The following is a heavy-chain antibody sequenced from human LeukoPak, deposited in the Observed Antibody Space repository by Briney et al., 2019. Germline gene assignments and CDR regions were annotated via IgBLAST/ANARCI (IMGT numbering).Heavy chain of an antibody. Sequence: ASVKVSCKASGYTFTGYYMHWVRQAPGQGPEWMGFIDPSSGNTNYAQKFQGRVTMTRDTSTSTVYMELSSLRSEDTAVYYCARNVGSGFDYWGQGTLVTVSS. D-gene: IGHD1-1*01. V-gene: IGHV1-46*01. CDR1: GYTFTGYY. CDR3: ARNVGSGFDY. J-gene: IGHJ4*02. CDR2: IDPSSGNT.